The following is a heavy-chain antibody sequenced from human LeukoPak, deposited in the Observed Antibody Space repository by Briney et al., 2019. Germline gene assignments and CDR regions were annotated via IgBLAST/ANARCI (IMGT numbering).Heavy chain of an antibody. V-gene: IGHV3-21*01. CDR2: ISSTSSYI. CDR3: AREFADS. CDR1: GFSFNIYS. J-gene: IGHJ4*02. Sequence: PGGSLRLSCAASGFSFNIYSMNWVRQAPGKGLEWVSSISSTSSYIYYADSVKGRFTVSRDNAKNSLFLQTNSLRAEDTAVYYCAREFADSWGQGTLVIVSS.